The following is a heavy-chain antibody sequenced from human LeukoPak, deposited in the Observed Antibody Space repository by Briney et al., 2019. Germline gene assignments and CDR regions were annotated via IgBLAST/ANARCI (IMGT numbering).Heavy chain of an antibody. V-gene: IGHV3-23*01. J-gene: IGHJ3*02. D-gene: IGHD3-22*01. CDR2: ISGSGGST. CDR1: GFTFSSYA. Sequence: GGSLRLSCAASGFTFSSYAMSWVRQAPGKGLEWVSAISGSGGSTYYADSVKGRFTISRDNAKNSLYLQMNSLRAEDTAVYYCARDGYYDSSGYYGDDAFDIWGQGAMVTVSS. CDR3: ARDGYYDSSGYYGDDAFDI.